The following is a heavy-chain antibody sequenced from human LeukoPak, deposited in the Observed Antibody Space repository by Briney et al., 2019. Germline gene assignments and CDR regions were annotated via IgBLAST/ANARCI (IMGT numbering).Heavy chain of an antibody. D-gene: IGHD6-19*01. Sequence: QPGGSLRLSCEASGFTFSTYAMSWVRQAPGKGLEWVSTISGSDNITYYADSVKGRFTISRDNSKNTLYLQMNSLRAEDTAVYYCARAGSSGWPLHFDYWGQGTLVTVSS. CDR2: ISGSDNIT. CDR3: ARAGSSGWPLHFDY. J-gene: IGHJ4*02. V-gene: IGHV3-23*01. CDR1: GFTFSTYA.